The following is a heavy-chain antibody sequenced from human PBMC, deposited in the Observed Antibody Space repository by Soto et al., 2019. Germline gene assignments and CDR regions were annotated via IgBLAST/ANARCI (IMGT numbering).Heavy chain of an antibody. CDR2: IIANNGKA. CDR3: ARGPDIVLMVYARRGYFDY. D-gene: IGHD2-8*01. Sequence: GASVKVSCKASGYTFTSYGISWVRQAPGQGLEWMGGIIANNGKANYAQKLQGRVTMTTDESTSTAYMELRSLRSEDTAVYYCARGPDIVLMVYARRGYFDYWGQGTLVTVSS. J-gene: IGHJ4*02. CDR1: GYTFTSYG. V-gene: IGHV1-18*01.